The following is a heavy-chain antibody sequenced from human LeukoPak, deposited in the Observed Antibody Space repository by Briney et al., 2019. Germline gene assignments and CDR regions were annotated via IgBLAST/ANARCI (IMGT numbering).Heavy chain of an antibody. CDR3: ARVRGQYYYDSSGYLDAFDI. J-gene: IGHJ3*02. CDR2: IYYSGST. V-gene: IGHV4-39*01. Sequence: SETLSLTCTVSGGSIRSSSYYWGWIRQPPGKGLEWIGSIYYSGSTYYNASLKSRVTISVDTSKNQFSLKLSSVTAADTAVYYCARVRGQYYYDSSGYLDAFDIWGQGTMVTVSS. D-gene: IGHD3-22*01. CDR1: GGSIRSSSYY.